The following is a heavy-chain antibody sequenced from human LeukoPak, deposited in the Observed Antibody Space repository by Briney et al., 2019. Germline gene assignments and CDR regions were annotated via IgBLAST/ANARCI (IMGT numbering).Heavy chain of an antibody. J-gene: IGHJ6*03. D-gene: IGHD3-10*01. CDR1: GNTLTEFS. CDR2: FDPEDGKT. CDR3: ARDLGRYYYASGSYYSYYMDV. Sequence: ASVKVSCKLSGNTLTEFSMHWVRQAPGKGLEWMGGFDPEDGKTIYAQKFQGRVTMTEDTSTDTAYMELSSLRSEDTAVYYCARDLGRYYYASGSYYSYYMDVWGKGTTVTVSS. V-gene: IGHV1-24*01.